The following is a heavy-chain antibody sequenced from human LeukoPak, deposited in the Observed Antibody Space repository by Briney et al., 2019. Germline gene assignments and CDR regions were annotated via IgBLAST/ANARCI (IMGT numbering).Heavy chain of an antibody. CDR1: GFSLSTSGMR. Sequence: SGPALVKPTQTLTLTCTFSGFSLSTSGMRVSWIRQPPGKALEWLARIDWDDDKFYSTSLKTRLTISKDTSKNQVVLTMTNMDPVDTGTYYCARHAVAGVVDYWGQGTLVTVSS. V-gene: IGHV2-70*04. CDR3: ARHAVAGVVDY. J-gene: IGHJ4*02. D-gene: IGHD6-19*01. CDR2: IDWDDDK.